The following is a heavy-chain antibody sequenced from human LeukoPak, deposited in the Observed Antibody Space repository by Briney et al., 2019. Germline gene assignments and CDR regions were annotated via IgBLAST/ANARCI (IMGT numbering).Heavy chain of an antibody. Sequence: SETLSLTCTVSGGSISSYYWSWIRRPPGKGLEWIGYIYYSGSTNYNPSLKSRVTISVDTSKNQFSLKLSSVTAADTAVYYCASLCCSSTSCAKFDYWGQGTLVTVSS. J-gene: IGHJ4*02. CDR2: IYYSGST. CDR1: GGSISSYY. V-gene: IGHV4-59*08. CDR3: ASLCCSSTSCAKFDY. D-gene: IGHD2-2*01.